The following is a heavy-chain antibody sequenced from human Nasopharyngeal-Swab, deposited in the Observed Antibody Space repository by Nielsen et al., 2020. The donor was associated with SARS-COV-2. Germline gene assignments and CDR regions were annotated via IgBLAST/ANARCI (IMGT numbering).Heavy chain of an antibody. CDR2: INHSGGT. V-gene: IGHV4-34*01. J-gene: IGHJ4*02. CDR1: GGSISSYY. D-gene: IGHD6-13*01. CDR3: ARGLYSSSRYAAFYDY. Sequence: SETLSLTCTVSGGSISSYYWSWIRQPPGKGLEWIGEINHSGGTNYNPSLKSRVTISVDTSKNQFSLKLSSVTAADTTVYYCARGLYSSSRYAAFYDYWGQGTLVTVSS.